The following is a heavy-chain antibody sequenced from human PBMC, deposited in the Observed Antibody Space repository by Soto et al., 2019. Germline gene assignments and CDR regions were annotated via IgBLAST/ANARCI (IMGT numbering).Heavy chain of an antibody. CDR2: IYYSGIT. Sequence: QVQLQESGPGLVKPSQTLSLTCTVSGYSISNGGYYWSWIRQRPGEGMEWLGYIYYSGITYYNPSLKSRPSISVDTSKNQFSLKVNSVTAADAAVYYCARTTDAFDIWGQGTMVTVSS. V-gene: IGHV4-31*03. CDR3: ARTTDAFDI. J-gene: IGHJ3*02. D-gene: IGHD1-1*01. CDR1: GYSISNGGYY.